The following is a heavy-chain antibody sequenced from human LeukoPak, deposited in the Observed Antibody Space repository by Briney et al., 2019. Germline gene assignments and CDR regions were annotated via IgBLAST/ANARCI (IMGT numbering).Heavy chain of an antibody. J-gene: IGHJ4*02. CDR2: IYYSGST. Sequence: SETLSLTCTVSGGSISSSSYYWGWIRQPPGKGLEWIGSIYYSGSTYYNPSLKSRVTISVDTSKNQFSLKLSSVTAADTAVYYCARESSGWLFHNDYWGQGTLVTVSS. CDR1: GGSISSSSYY. D-gene: IGHD6-19*01. V-gene: IGHV4-39*02. CDR3: ARESSGWLFHNDY.